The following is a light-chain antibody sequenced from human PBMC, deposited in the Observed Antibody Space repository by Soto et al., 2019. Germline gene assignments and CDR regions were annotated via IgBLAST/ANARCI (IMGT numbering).Light chain of an antibody. V-gene: IGLV3-1*01. CDR1: KLGDKY. CDR2: QDS. J-gene: IGLJ2*01. CDR3: QAWDSSTVV. Sequence: SYELTQPPSVSVSPGQTANITCSGDKLGDKYAFWYQQKPGQSPVLVIYQDSKRPSGIPERFSGSSSGNTAALIISGTQAMDEADYYCQAWDSSTVVFGGGTKVTVL.